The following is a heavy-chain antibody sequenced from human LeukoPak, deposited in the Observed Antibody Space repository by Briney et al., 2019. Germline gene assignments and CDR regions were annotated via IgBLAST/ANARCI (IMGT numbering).Heavy chain of an antibody. CDR3: ARGTFPMIVVATTPYFDY. D-gene: IGHD3-22*01. CDR2: IWYDGSNK. CDR1: GFTFSSYG. V-gene: IGHV3-33*01. Sequence: GGSLRLSCAASGFTFSSYGMHWVRQAPGKGLEWVAVIWYDGSNKYYADSVKGRFTISRDNSKNTLYLQMNSPRAEDTAVYYCARGTFPMIVVATTPYFDYWGQGTLVTVSS. J-gene: IGHJ4*02.